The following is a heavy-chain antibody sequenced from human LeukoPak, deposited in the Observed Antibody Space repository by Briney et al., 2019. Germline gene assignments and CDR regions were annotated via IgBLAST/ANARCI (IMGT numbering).Heavy chain of an antibody. Sequence: PGGSLRLSCAASGFSFSSYEMNWVRQAPGKGLEWVSYISSSGRTTYYAGSVKGRFTVSRDNAKNSLYVQMNSLRVEDTAGYYCARDSGHSRGWFDPWGQGTLVTVSS. D-gene: IGHD6-13*01. J-gene: IGHJ5*02. CDR2: ISSSGRTT. CDR1: GFSFSSYE. CDR3: ARDSGHSRGWFDP. V-gene: IGHV3-48*03.